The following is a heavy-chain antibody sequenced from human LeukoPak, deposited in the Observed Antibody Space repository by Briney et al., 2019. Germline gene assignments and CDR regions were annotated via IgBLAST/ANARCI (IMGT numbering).Heavy chain of an antibody. D-gene: IGHD3/OR15-3a*01. CDR1: GFTFSSYD. J-gene: IGHJ4*02. CDR3: ARTDIGDWGYFDY. Sequence: GGSLRLSCAASGFTFSSYDMNWVRQAPGKGLEWVSYISSSGSTIYYADSVKGRFTISRDNAKNSLYLQMNSLRAEDTAVYYCARTDIGDWGYFDYWGQGTLVTVSS. CDR2: ISSSGSTI. V-gene: IGHV3-48*03.